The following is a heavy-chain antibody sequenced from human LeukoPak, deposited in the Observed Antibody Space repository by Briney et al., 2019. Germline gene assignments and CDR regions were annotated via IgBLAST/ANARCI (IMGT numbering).Heavy chain of an antibody. D-gene: IGHD1-26*01. Sequence: SETLSLTCTVSGYSISSDYYWGWVRQPPGKGLEWIGNIHHSGTTFYNPSLKSRVTISIDTSKSQFSLKVKSVTAADTAVYYCANLLVGVPDYWGQGTLVTVSS. V-gene: IGHV4-38-2*02. J-gene: IGHJ4*02. CDR2: IHHSGTT. CDR3: ANLLVGVPDY. CDR1: GYSISSDYY.